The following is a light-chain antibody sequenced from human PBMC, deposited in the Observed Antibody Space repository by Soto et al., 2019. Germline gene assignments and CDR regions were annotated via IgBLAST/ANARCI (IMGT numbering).Light chain of an antibody. CDR2: GTS. Sequence: IVLTQSPATLSLSPGERATLSCRASQSVSSSYLDWYQQKPGQAPSLLIYGTSSRATGIPDRFSGSGSGTDFTLTISRLEPEDFAVYYCQQYCNSSWTFGQGTKVDIK. CDR1: QSVSSSY. V-gene: IGKV3-20*01. J-gene: IGKJ1*01. CDR3: QQYCNSSWT.